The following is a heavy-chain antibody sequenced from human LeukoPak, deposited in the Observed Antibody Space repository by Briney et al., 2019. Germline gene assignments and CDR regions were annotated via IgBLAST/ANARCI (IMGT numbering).Heavy chain of an antibody. CDR2: ISSSDTTI. D-gene: IGHD1-26*01. J-gene: IGHJ4*02. CDR1: GFTFSDYY. CDR3: AKDIRANWWDPDDVGFDY. Sequence: TWGSLRLSCAASGFTFSDYYMSWIRQAPGKGLDWVSYISSSDTTIHYADSVKGRFTISRDNAKNSLYLQMNSLRAEDMALYYCAKDIRANWWDPDDVGFDYWGQGTLVTVSS. V-gene: IGHV3-11*01.